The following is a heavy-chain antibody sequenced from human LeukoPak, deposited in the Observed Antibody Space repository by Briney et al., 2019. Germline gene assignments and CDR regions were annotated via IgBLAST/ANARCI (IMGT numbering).Heavy chain of an antibody. D-gene: IGHD5-12*01. V-gene: IGHV3-66*01. CDR2: IYSGGST. CDR1: GFAVSSNY. Sequence: GGSLRLSCAASGFAVSSNYMSWVRQAPGKGLEWVSVIYSGGSTYYADSVKGRFTISRDNSKNTLYLQMNSLRAEDTAVYYCARSGGYEAFGYWGQGTLVTVSS. J-gene: IGHJ4*02. CDR3: ARSGGYEAFGY.